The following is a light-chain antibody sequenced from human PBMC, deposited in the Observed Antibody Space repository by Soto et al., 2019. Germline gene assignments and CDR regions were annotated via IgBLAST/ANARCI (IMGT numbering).Light chain of an antibody. Sequence: EIVLTQSPGTLSLSPGERATLSCRASQSVSNNYLAWYQQKPGQAPRLLIYGASSRATGIPDRFSGSGSGTDFTLTISSLEPEDFAVYYCQQYVSSPRTFGQGTKVDI. CDR1: QSVSNNY. CDR3: QQYVSSPRT. V-gene: IGKV3-20*01. J-gene: IGKJ1*01. CDR2: GAS.